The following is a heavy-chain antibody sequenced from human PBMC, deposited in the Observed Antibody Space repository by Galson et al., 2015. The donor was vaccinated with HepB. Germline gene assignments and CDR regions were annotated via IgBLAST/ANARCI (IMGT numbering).Heavy chain of an antibody. Sequence: SVKVSCKASGYTFTGYYMHWVRQAPGQGLEWMGRINPNSGGTNYAQKFQGRVTMTRDTSISTAYMELSRLRSDDTVVYYCARDSQGGWYAVDYWGQGTLVTVSS. CDR3: ARDSQGGWYAVDY. CDR2: INPNSGGT. J-gene: IGHJ4*02. V-gene: IGHV1-2*05. D-gene: IGHD6-19*01. CDR1: GYTFTGYY.